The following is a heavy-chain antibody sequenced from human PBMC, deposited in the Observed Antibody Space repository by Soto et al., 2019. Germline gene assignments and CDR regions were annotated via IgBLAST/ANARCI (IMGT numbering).Heavy chain of an antibody. Sequence: SETLSLTCTVSGGSINFYYWSWIRQPPGKGLEWIGYIYYSGSTNYNPSLRSRVTMSVDTSTNQFSLKLSSVTAADTAVYFCARTRRGYTYSYIYYAYGMDIWGQGTTVTVSS. J-gene: IGHJ6*02. CDR3: ARTRRGYTYSYIYYAYGMDI. CDR2: IYYSGST. CDR1: GGSINFYY. V-gene: IGHV4-59*01. D-gene: IGHD5-18*01.